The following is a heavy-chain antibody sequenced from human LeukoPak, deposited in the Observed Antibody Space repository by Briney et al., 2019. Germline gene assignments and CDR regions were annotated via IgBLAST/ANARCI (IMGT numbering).Heavy chain of an antibody. CDR3: ACLTTADAFDI. J-gene: IGHJ3*02. CDR1: GGSISSYY. CDR2: IYYSGST. D-gene: IGHD3-22*01. V-gene: IGHV4-59*01. Sequence: SETLSLTCTVSGGSISSYYWSWIRQPPGKGLEWIGYIYYSGSTGYNPSLKSRITISVDTSKNQFSLKLSSVTAADTAVYYCACLTTADAFDIWGQGTMVTVSS.